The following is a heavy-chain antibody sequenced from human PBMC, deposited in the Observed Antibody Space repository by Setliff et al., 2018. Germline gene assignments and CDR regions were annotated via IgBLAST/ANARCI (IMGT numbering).Heavy chain of an antibody. CDR2: INHRGST. CDR3: ARGRNIAARLLDS. V-gene: IGHV4-34*01. CDR1: GGTFSDYY. D-gene: IGHD6-6*01. J-gene: IGHJ4*02. Sequence: SETLSLTCAAYGGTFSDYYWTWIRQPPGKGLEWIGEINHRGSTYYNPSLKSRATISIDTSKDQFSLKLISMSAADTAVYFCARGRNIAARLLDSWGQGALVTVSS.